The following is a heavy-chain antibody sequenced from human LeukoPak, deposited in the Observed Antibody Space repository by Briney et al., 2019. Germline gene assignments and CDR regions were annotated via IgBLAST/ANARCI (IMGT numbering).Heavy chain of an antibody. CDR3: ARASYDSSGYYSLDY. CDR1: GDPISSYY. CDR2: IYTSGSA. Sequence: SETLSLTCTVSGDPISSYYWNWIRQPAGKGLEWIGRIYTSGSANYNPSLKSRVDMSVDRSKTRFSLKLRSVTAADTAVYYCARASYDSSGYYSLDYWGQGTPVTVSS. J-gene: IGHJ4*02. D-gene: IGHD3-22*01. V-gene: IGHV4-4*07.